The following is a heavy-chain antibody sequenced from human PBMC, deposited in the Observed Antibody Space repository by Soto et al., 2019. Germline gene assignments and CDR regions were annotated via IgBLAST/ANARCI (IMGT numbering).Heavy chain of an antibody. CDR3: ASRKGCSSSRCYSDYYYYYGMDV. CDR1: GGTFSSYA. V-gene: IGHV1-69*01. Sequence: QVQLVQSGAEVKKPGSSVKVSCKASGGTFSSYAISWVRQAPGQGLEWMGGIIAIFGTANYAQKLQGRVRITADESTSTAYMELSSLRSEDRAVYYCASRKGCSSSRCYSDYYYYYGMDVWGQGTTVTVSS. D-gene: IGHD2-2*01. CDR2: IIAIFGTA. J-gene: IGHJ6*02.